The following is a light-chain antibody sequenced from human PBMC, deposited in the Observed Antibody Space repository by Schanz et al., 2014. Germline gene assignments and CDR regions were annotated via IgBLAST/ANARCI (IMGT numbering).Light chain of an antibody. CDR1: SSDVGGYNY. CDR2: DVS. Sequence: QSALTQPASVSGSPGQSVTMSCTGTSSDVGGYNYVSWYQQHPGKAPKVMIYDVSNRPSGVSNRFSGSKSGNTASLTISGLQAEDEADYYCSSYTRSSTQVFGGGTKLTVL. J-gene: IGLJ3*02. V-gene: IGLV2-14*01. CDR3: SSYTRSSTQV.